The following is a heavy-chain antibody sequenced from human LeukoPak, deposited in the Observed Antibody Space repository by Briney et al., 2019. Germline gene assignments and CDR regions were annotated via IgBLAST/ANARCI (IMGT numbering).Heavy chain of an antibody. Sequence: GGSLRLSCAASGFTFSSYAMHWVRQAPGKGLEWVAVISYDGSNKYYADSVKGRFTISRDNSKNTLYLQMNSLRAEDTAVYYCARPGGCSSTSCVPFQYYYGMDAWGQGTTVTVSS. CDR2: ISYDGSNK. CDR1: GFTFSSYA. J-gene: IGHJ6*02. V-gene: IGHV3-30*04. D-gene: IGHD2-2*01. CDR3: ARPGGCSSTSCVPFQYYYGMDA.